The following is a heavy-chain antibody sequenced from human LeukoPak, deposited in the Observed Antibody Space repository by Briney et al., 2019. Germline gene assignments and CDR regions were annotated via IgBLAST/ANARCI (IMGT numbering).Heavy chain of an antibody. CDR2: IYYSGST. Sequence: SETLSLTCTVSGGSISSYYWSWVRQPPGKGLEWIGYIYYSGSTNYNPYLTSRGTISVDTSKNQFSLKLSSVTAADTAVYYCARHPDYYGSGSSNWFDLWGQGTLVTVSS. J-gene: IGHJ5*02. CDR1: GGSISSYY. V-gene: IGHV4-59*01. CDR3: ARHPDYYGSGSSNWFDL. D-gene: IGHD3-10*01.